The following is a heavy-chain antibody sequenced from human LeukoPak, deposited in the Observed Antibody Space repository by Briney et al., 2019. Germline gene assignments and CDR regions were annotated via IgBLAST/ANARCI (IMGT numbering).Heavy chain of an antibody. Sequence: GGSLRLSCAASGFTFSSYSMNWVRQAPGKGLEWVSSISSSSSYIYYADSVKGRFTISRDNAKNSLYLQMNSLRAEDTAVYYCARDYCDSTTCLFDYWGQGTPVTVSS. J-gene: IGHJ4*02. CDR2: ISSSSSYI. CDR1: GFTFSSYS. D-gene: IGHD2-2*01. CDR3: ARDYCDSTTCLFDY. V-gene: IGHV3-21*01.